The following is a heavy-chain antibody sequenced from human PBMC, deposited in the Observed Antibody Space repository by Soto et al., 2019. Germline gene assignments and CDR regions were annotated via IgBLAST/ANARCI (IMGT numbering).Heavy chain of an antibody. J-gene: IGHJ4*02. V-gene: IGHV4-61*01. CDR2: LYNSGST. Sequence: SETLSLTCTVSGGSVTSGSHYWSWIRQPPGKGLEWIGHLYNSGSTNYNPSLKSRVTISVDTSKNQFSLKLSSVTAADTAVYYCARADEFWGGYYIGYCGQGTLVTVSS. CDR1: GGSVTSGSHY. CDR3: ARADEFWGGYYIGY. D-gene: IGHD3-3*01.